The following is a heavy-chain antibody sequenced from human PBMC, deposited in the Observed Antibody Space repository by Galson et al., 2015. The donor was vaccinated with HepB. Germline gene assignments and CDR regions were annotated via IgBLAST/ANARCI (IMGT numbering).Heavy chain of an antibody. D-gene: IGHD3-3*01. CDR1: GFTFSSYA. CDR2: ISGSGGST. CDR3: AKDFWSVYQSYYYYYYMDV. J-gene: IGHJ6*03. Sequence: SLRLSCAASGFTFSSYAMSWVRQAPGKGLEWVSAISGSGGSTYYADSVKGRFTISRDNSKNTLYLQMNSLGAEDTAVYYCAKDFWSVYQSYYYYYYMDVWGKGSTVTV. V-gene: IGHV3-23*01.